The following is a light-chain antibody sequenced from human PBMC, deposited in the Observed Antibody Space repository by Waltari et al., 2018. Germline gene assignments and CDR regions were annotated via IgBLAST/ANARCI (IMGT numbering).Light chain of an antibody. J-gene: IGLJ2*01. CDR2: DVT. V-gene: IGLV2-14*03. CDR1: SSAVGGFHF. CDR3: SSYTSISTSVL. Sequence: QSTLTQPASVSGSPGQSITISCTGTSSAVGGFHFVTWYQQRPGKAPKLMSYDVTNRPSGVSDRFSGSKSGNTASLTISGLQAEDEADYYCSSYTSISTSVLFGGGTKLTVL.